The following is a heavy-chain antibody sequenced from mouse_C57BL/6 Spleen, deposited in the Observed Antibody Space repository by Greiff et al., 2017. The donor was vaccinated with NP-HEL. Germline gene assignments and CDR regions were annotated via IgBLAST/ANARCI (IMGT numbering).Heavy chain of an antibody. CDR2: ISYDGSN. CDR1: GYSITSGYY. D-gene: IGHD1-1*01. CDR3: AREKVLRSGAY. J-gene: IGHJ3*01. V-gene: IGHV3-6*01. Sequence: EVKLMESGPGLVKPSQSLSLTCSVTGYSITSGYYWNWIRQFPGNKLEWMGYISYDGSNNYNPSLKNRISITRDTSKNQFFLKLNSVTTEDTATYYCAREKVLRSGAYWGQGTLVTVSA.